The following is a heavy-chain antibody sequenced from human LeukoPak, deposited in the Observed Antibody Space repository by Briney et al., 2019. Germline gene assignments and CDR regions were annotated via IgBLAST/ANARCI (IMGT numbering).Heavy chain of an antibody. CDR1: GYTFTDYY. CDR2: INPKSGGT. J-gene: IGHJ4*02. CDR3: ARELVVVDATKSFDY. V-gene: IGHV1-2*02. Sequence: ASVTVSCKASGYTFTDYYMHWVRLAPGQGLEWVGWINPKSGGTWYAQKFQGRVTMTRDTSISTAYMELSRLTSDDTAVFYCARELVVVDATKSFDYWGQGTLVTVSS. D-gene: IGHD2-15*01.